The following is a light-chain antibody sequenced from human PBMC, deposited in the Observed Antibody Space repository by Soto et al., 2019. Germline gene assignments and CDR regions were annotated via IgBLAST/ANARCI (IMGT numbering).Light chain of an antibody. Sequence: QSALTQPASVSGSPGQSITISCTGTSSDVGSYNLVSWYQQHPGKAPKLMIYEVSKRPSGVSKRFSGSKSGNTASLTISGLQAEDEADYYCCSYAGSSTFVVFGGGTQLTVL. CDR3: CSYAGSSTFVV. CDR1: SSDVGSYNL. J-gene: IGLJ2*01. V-gene: IGLV2-23*02. CDR2: EVS.